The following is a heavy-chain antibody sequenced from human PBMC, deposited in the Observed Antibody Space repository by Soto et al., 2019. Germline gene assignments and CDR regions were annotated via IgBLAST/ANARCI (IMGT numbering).Heavy chain of an antibody. Sequence: LRLSCAASGFTFSSYWMHWVRQAPGKGLVWVSRINGDGSRTTYADSVKGRFTVSRDNAKNTLYLQMSSLRAEDTAVYYCARALSSGYDSSFDYWGQGTLVTVSS. CDR2: INGDGSRT. D-gene: IGHD5-12*01. V-gene: IGHV3-74*01. J-gene: IGHJ4*02. CDR3: ARALSSGYDSSFDY. CDR1: GFTFSSYW.